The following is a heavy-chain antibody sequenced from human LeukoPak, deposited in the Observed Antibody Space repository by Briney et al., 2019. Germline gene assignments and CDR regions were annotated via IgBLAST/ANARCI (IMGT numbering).Heavy chain of an antibody. CDR2: VYSSGAT. CDR1: DASVTTYS. Sequence: SETLSLTCTVSDASVTTYSWSWLRQPAGKGLEWIGRVYSSGATKYNPSLKSRVTISADTSKNQFSLKLPSVTAADTAVYYRARDHYGSGSYKAYFDYWGHGTQVTVSS. J-gene: IGHJ4*01. V-gene: IGHV4-4*07. D-gene: IGHD3-10*01. CDR3: ARDHYGSGSYKAYFDY.